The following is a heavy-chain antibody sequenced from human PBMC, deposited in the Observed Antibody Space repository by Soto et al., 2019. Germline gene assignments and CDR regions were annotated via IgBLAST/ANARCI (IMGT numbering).Heavy chain of an antibody. CDR3: TTGLAAAGTNY. Sequence: PGGSLRLSGAASGFTFNAAWMSWVRQAPGKGLEWVGRIKSKTDGGTTDFAAPVKGRFTISRDDSKNTVYLQMNSLKIEDTAVYYCTTGLAAAGTNYWGQGTLVTVSS. CDR1: GFTFNAAW. J-gene: IGHJ4*02. CDR2: IKSKTDGGTT. D-gene: IGHD6-13*01. V-gene: IGHV3-15*01.